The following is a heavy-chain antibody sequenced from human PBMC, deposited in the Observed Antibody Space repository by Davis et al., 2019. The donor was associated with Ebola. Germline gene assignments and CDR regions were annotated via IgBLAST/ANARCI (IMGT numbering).Heavy chain of an antibody. CDR1: GGSFSGYY. Sequence: PSETLSLTCAVYGGSFSGYYWSWIRQPPGKGLEWIGEINHSGSTNYNPSLKSRVTISVDTSKNQFSLKLSSVTAADTAVYYCAREVPVVVPAAEGDYYYYMDVWGKGTTVTVSS. CDR3: AREVPVVVPAAEGDYYYYMDV. CDR2: INHSGST. D-gene: IGHD2-2*01. V-gene: IGHV4-34*01. J-gene: IGHJ6*03.